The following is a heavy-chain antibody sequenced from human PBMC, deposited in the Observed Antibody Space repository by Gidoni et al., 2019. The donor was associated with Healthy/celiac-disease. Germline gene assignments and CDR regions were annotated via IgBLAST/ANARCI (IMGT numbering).Heavy chain of an antibody. V-gene: IGHV3-30-3*01. CDR2: ISYYGGNK. Sequence: QVQLVESGGGVVQPGRSLRLSCAASGFTFSNYAMHWVRQAPGKGLEWVAVISYYGGNKYYADSVKGRFTISRDNSKNTLYLQMNSLRAEDTAVYYCASPIRGYFDWLLLVYWGQGTLVTVSS. J-gene: IGHJ4*02. CDR3: ASPIRGYFDWLLLVY. D-gene: IGHD3-9*01. CDR1: GFTFSNYA.